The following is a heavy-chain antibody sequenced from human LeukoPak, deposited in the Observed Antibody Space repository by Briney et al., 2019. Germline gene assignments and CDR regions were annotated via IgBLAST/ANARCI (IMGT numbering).Heavy chain of an antibody. D-gene: IGHD6-13*01. CDR3: ARLSHSSSWSQYGY. CDR1: GFTFSSYE. CDR2: ISSTGNTI. Sequence: GGSLRLSCAASGFTFSSYEMNWVHQAPGKGLEWVSYISSTGNTIYYADSLKGRFTVSRDNAENSLYLQMNSLRAEDTAVYYCARLSHSSSWSQYGYWGQGTLVTVSS. J-gene: IGHJ4*02. V-gene: IGHV3-48*03.